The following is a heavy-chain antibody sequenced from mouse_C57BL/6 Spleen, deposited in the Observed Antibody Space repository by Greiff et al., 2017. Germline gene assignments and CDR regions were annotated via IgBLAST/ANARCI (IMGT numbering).Heavy chain of an antibody. CDR1: GYTFTEYT. Sequence: QVQLKESGAELVKPGASVKLSCKASGYTFTEYTIHWVKQRSGQGLEWIGWFYPGSGSIKYTEKFKDKATLTADKSSSTVYMELSRLTSEDSAVEFFARHEEGTMIFDYWGQGTTLTVSS. V-gene: IGHV1-62-2*01. J-gene: IGHJ2*01. D-gene: IGHD2-4*01. CDR2: FYPGSGSI. CDR3: ARHEEGTMIFDY.